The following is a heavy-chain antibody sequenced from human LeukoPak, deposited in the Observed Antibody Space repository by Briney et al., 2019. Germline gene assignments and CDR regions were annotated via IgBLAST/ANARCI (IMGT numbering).Heavy chain of an antibody. CDR2: IYYRGST. CDR3: ARVTYTNAWT. CDR1: GGSISSYY. Sequence: SETLSLTCTVSGGSISSYYWSWIRQPPGKGLEWIGYIYYRGSTNYNPSLKSRVTISVDTSKNQFSLKLSSVTAADTAVYYCARVTYTNAWTWGQGTLVTVSS. J-gene: IGHJ5*02. V-gene: IGHV4-59*01. D-gene: IGHD6-19*01.